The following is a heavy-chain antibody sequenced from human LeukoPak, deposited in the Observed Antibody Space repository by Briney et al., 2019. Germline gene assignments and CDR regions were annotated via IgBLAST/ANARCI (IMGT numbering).Heavy chain of an antibody. Sequence: PSETLSLTCTVSGGSISSGDYYWSWIRQPPGKGLEWIGYIYYSGSTYYNPSLKSRVTISVDTSKNQFSLKLSSVTAADTAVYYCARGDDSSGSFDYWGQGTLVTVSS. CDR1: GGSISSGDYY. D-gene: IGHD3-22*01. CDR2: IYYSGST. V-gene: IGHV4-30-4*08. J-gene: IGHJ4*02. CDR3: ARGDDSSGSFDY.